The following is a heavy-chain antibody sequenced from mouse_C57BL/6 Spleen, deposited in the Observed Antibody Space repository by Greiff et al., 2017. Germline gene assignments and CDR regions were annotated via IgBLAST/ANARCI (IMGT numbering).Heavy chain of an antibody. CDR2: IYPGSGNT. V-gene: IGHV1-76*01. CDR1: GYTFTDYY. Sequence: QVQLKQSGAELVRPGASVKLSCKASGYTFTDYYINWVKQRPGQGLEWIARIYPGSGNTYYNEKFKGKATLTAEKSSSTAYMQLSSLTSEDSAVYFCAREGNYGSEYFDVWGTGTTVTVSS. D-gene: IGHD1-1*01. CDR3: AREGNYGSEYFDV. J-gene: IGHJ1*03.